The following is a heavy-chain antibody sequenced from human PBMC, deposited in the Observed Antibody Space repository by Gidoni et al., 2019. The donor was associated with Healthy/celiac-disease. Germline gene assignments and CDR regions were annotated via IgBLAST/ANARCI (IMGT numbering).Heavy chain of an antibody. Sequence: QVQLVQSGAEVKKPGASVKVSCKASGYTFTGYYMHWVRQAPGQGLEWMGWINPNSGGTNYAQKFQGRVTMTRDTSISTAYMELSRLRSDDTAVYYCARDSSYYDSSGHMFAGAFDIWGQGTMVTVSS. CDR1: GYTFTGYY. J-gene: IGHJ3*02. V-gene: IGHV1-2*02. D-gene: IGHD3-22*01. CDR2: INPNSGGT. CDR3: ARDSSYYDSSGHMFAGAFDI.